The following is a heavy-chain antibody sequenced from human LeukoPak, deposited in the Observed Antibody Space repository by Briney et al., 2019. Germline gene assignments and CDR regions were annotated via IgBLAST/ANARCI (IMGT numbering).Heavy chain of an antibody. D-gene: IGHD2-2*01. CDR2: ISGSGGST. V-gene: IGHV3-23*01. J-gene: IGHJ3*02. CDR1: GFNFSSYA. CDR3: AGAIRVGIVVVSDI. Sequence: PGGSLRLSCAASGFNFSSYAMSWVRQAPGKGLEWVSAISGSGGSTYYADSVKGRFTISRDNSKNTLYLQMNSLRAEDTAVYYCAGAIRVGIVVVSDIWGQGTMVTVSS.